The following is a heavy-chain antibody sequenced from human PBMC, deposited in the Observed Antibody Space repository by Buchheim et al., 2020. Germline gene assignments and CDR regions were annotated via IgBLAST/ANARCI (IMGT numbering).Heavy chain of an antibody. V-gene: IGHV3-48*03. CDR3: ARCIAAPFYYYYYYGMDV. Sequence: EVQLVESGGGLVQPGGSLRLSCKTSDFTFTNYEFNWVRQAPGKGLEWVSYISSSGSTIYYADSVKGRFTISRDNAKHSLYLQMNSPRAEDTAVYYCARCIAAPFYYYYYYGMDVWGQGTT. D-gene: IGHD6-13*01. J-gene: IGHJ6*02. CDR1: DFTFTNYE. CDR2: ISSSGSTI.